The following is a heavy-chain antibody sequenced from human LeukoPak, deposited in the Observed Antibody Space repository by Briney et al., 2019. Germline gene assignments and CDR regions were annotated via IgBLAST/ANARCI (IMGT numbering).Heavy chain of an antibody. D-gene: IGHD1-1*01. Sequence: SETLSLTCTAPGVSMSSRNSYWGWIRQPPGRGLEWVGTIENRGYTAYNPSLQGRVTISVDTSRRQCSLTLSSVTATDTAVYYCARHTSGTMFSYWGQGILATVSS. J-gene: IGHJ1*01. CDR3: ARHTSGTMFSY. CDR1: GVSMSSRNSY. CDR2: IENRGYT. V-gene: IGHV4-39*01.